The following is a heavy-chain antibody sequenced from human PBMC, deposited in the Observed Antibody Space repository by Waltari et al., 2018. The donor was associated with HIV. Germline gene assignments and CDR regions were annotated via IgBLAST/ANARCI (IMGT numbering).Heavy chain of an antibody. V-gene: IGHV3-23*01. CDR1: GFTFSSYA. CDR3: AKDNRDPLGTLWY. CDR2: ISGRGGST. Sequence: EVQLLESGGGLVQPGGSLRLSCAASGFTFSSYAMSWVRQAPGKGLEWVSFISGRGGSTYYADSVKGRFTISRDNSKNTLYLQMNSLRAEDTAVYYCAKDNRDPLGTLWYWGQGTLVTVSS. J-gene: IGHJ4*02. D-gene: IGHD2-21*01.